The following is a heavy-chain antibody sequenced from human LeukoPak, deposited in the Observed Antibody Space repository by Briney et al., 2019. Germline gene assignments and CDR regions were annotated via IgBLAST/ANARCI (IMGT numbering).Heavy chain of an antibody. D-gene: IGHD1-14*01. CDR1: GFTFSGHW. V-gene: IGHV3-7*01. CDR2: IYQGGSDK. Sequence: GGSLRLSCAASGFTFSGHWMSWVRQAPGKGLEWVANIYQGGSDKYYVDSVEGRFTISRDNANNLLYLQMNSLRGEDTAVYYCTRDRSRAEDDWGQGTLVTVSS. CDR3: TRDRSRAEDD. J-gene: IGHJ4*02.